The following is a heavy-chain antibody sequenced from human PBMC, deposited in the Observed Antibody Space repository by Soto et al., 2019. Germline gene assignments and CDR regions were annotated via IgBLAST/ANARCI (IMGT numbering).Heavy chain of an antibody. CDR3: AGGTVYGDYGDAFDI. Sequence: QVQLVQSGAEVKKPGSSVKVSCKASGGTFSSYTISWVRQAPGQGLEWMGRIIPILGIANYAQKFQGRVTITADKSTGTAYMELSSLKSEDTAVYYCAGGTVYGDYGDAFDIWGQGTMVTVSS. CDR1: GGTFSSYT. J-gene: IGHJ3*02. CDR2: IIPILGIA. D-gene: IGHD4-17*01. V-gene: IGHV1-69*02.